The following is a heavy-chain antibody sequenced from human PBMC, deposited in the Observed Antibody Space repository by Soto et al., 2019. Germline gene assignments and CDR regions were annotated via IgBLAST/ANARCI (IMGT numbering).Heavy chain of an antibody. J-gene: IGHJ4*02. CDR3: ARETEGPRTAGYFDY. CDR2: ISYDGSNK. V-gene: IGHV3-30-3*01. D-gene: IGHD6-19*01. Sequence: QVQLVESGGGVVQPGRSLRLSCAASGFTFSSYAMHWVRQAPGKGLEWVAVISYDGSNKYYADSVKGRFTISRDNSKNTLYLQMNSLRAEDTAVYYCARETEGPRTAGYFDYWGQGTLVTVSS. CDR1: GFTFSSYA.